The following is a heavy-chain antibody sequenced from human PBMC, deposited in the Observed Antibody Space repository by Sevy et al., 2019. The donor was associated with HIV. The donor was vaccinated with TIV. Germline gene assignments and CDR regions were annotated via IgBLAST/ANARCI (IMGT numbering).Heavy chain of an antibody. CDR3: ATHALSSSIFGVVTRNWFDP. J-gene: IGHJ5*02. D-gene: IGHD3-3*01. CDR2: IYYSGST. V-gene: IGHV4-39*01. CDR1: GGSISRNSHY. Sequence: SETLSLTCTVSGGSISRNSHYWGWIRQPPGKGLEWIGSIYYSGSTYYNPSLKSRVTISGDTSKNQFSLKLSSVTAADTAVYYCATHALSSSIFGVVTRNWFDPWGQGTLVTVSS.